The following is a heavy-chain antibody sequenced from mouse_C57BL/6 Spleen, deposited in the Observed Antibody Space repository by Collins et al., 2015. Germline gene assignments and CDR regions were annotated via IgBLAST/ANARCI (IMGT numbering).Heavy chain of an antibody. V-gene: IGHV1-75*01. J-gene: IGHJ4*01. D-gene: IGHD2-4*01. Sequence: KASGYTFTDYYINWVKQRPGQGLEWIGWIFPGSGNTYYNEKFKGKATLTVDKSSSTAYMLLSSLTSEDSAVYFCARWGYYDYDGNAMDYWGQGTSVTVSS. CDR3: ARWGYYDYDGNAMDY. CDR1: GYTFTDYY. CDR2: IFPGSGNT.